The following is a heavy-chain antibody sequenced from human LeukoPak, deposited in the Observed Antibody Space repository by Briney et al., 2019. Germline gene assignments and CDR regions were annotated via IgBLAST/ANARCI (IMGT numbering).Heavy chain of an antibody. CDR2: IIPILGIA. D-gene: IGHD5-18*01. CDR3: ATPGGYSYGHGYFDY. J-gene: IGHJ4*02. V-gene: IGHV1-69*04. Sequence: ASVEVSRKASGGTFSSYAISWVRQAPGQGLEWMGRIIPILGIANYAQKFQGRVTITADKSTSTAYMELSSLRSEDTAVYYCATPGGYSYGHGYFDYWGQGTLVTVSS. CDR1: GGTFSSYA.